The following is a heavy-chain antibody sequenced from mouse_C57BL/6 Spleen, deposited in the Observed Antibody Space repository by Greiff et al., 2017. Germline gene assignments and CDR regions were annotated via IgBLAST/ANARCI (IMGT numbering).Heavy chain of an antibody. CDR2: IHPNSGST. CDR3: AREAGIYFDY. J-gene: IGHJ2*01. D-gene: IGHD4-1*01. Sequence: QVQLQQPGAELVKPGASVTLSCKASGYTFTSYWMHWVKQRPGQGLEWIGMIHPNSGSTNYNEKFKSKATLTVDKSSSTAYMQLSSLTSEDAAVYYCAREAGIYFDYWGQGTTLTVSS. CDR1: GYTFTSYW. V-gene: IGHV1-64*01.